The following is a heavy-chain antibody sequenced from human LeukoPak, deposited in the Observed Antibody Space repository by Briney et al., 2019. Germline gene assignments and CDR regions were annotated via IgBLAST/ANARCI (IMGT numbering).Heavy chain of an antibody. J-gene: IGHJ4*02. CDR1: GYSISSGYY. V-gene: IGHV4-38-2*01. CDR2: IYHSGST. D-gene: IGHD3-16*01. CDR3: ARQDMNFGDPYYFDY. Sequence: KPSETLSLTCAVSGYSISSGYYWGWIRQPPGQGLEWIGSIYHSGSTYYNPSLKSRVTISVDTSKNQFSLKLSSVTAADTAVYYCARQDMNFGDPYYFDYWGQGTLVTVSS.